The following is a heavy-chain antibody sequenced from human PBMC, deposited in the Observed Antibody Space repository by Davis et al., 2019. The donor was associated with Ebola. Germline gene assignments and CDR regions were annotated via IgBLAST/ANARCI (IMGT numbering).Heavy chain of an antibody. D-gene: IGHD4-11*01. Sequence: PSETLSPTFAVYGGSFSDYYWSWIRQSPGKGLEWIGEINHSGNINYNPSLKSRVTISVDTSNKQFSLKLSSVTAADTAVYYCVKRVTTHYYMDDWGKGTPVTVSS. CDR2: INHSGNI. J-gene: IGHJ6*03. CDR1: GGSFSDYY. V-gene: IGHV4-34*01. CDR3: VKRVTTHYYMDD.